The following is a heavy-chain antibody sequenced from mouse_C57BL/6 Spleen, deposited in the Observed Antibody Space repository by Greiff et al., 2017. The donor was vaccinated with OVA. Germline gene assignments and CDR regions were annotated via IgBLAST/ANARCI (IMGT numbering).Heavy chain of an antibody. CDR1: GYTFTSYW. J-gene: IGHJ1*03. V-gene: IGHV1-50*01. D-gene: IGHD1-1*01. CDR3: ARYGTVVAHWYFDV. Sequence: VQLQESGAELVKPGASVKLSCKASGYTFTSYWMQWVKQRPGQGLEWIGEIDPSDSYTNYNQKFKGKATLTVDTSSSTAYMQLSSLTSEDSAVYYCARYGTVVAHWYFDVWGTGTTVTVSS. CDR2: IDPSDSYT.